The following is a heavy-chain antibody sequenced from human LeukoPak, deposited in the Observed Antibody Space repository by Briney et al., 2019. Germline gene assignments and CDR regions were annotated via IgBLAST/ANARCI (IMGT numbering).Heavy chain of an antibody. CDR2: IRYDGSNK. J-gene: IGHJ1*01. V-gene: IGHV3-30*02. CDR3: AKDTTYYYDSSGYYFGYFLH. CDR1: GFTFSSYG. D-gene: IGHD3-22*01. Sequence: GGSLRLSCAASGFTFSSYGMHWVRQAPGKGLEWVAFIRYDGSNKYYADSVKGRFTISRDNSKNTLYLQMNSLRAEDTAVYYCAKDTTYYYDSSGYYFGYFLHWGQGTLVTVSS.